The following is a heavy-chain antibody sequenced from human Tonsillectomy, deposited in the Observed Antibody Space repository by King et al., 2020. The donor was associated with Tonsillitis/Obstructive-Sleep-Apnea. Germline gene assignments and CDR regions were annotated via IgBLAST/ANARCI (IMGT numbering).Heavy chain of an antibody. CDR1: GYSFTSYW. V-gene: IGHV5-51*01. CDR2: IYPGDSDT. J-gene: IGHJ3*02. D-gene: IGHD1-26*01. Sequence: QLVQSGAEVKKPGESLKISCKGSGYSFTSYWIGWVRQMPGKGLGWMGIIYPGDSDTRYSPSFQGQVTISADKSISTAYLQWSSLKASDTAMYYCASRYSGSYSGYAFDIWGQGTMVTVSS. CDR3: ASRYSGSYSGYAFDI.